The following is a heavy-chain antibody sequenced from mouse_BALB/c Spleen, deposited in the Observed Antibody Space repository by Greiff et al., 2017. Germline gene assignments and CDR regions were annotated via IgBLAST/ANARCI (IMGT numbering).Heavy chain of an antibody. J-gene: IGHJ2*01. CDR3: ARRVDY. Sequence: EVQLMESGGGLVKPGGSLKLSCAASGFTFSSYAMSWVRQTPEKRLEWVASISSGGSTYYPDSVKGRFTISRDNARNILYLQMSSLRSEDTAMYYCARRVDYWGQGTTLTVSS. V-gene: IGHV5-6-5*01. CDR1: GFTFSSYA. CDR2: ISSGGST.